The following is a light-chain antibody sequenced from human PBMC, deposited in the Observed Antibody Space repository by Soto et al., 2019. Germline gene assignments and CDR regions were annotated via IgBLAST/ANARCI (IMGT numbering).Light chain of an antibody. CDR2: DVN. J-gene: IGLJ2*01. CDR3: SSYKITSPFVV. CDR1: TSDVGDYDY. V-gene: IGLV2-14*03. Sequence: QSVLTQPASVSGSPGQSITISCTGATSDVGDYDYVSRYQHHPGRAPKLIIYDVNERPSGVSNRFSGSKSVNTASLTISGLQAEDEADYYCSSYKITSPFVVFGGGTKLTVL.